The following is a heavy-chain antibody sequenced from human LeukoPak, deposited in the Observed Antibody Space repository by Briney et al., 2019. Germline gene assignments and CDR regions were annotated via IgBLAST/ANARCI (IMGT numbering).Heavy chain of an antibody. CDR3: SRHWYCGGDCYDEF. J-gene: IGHJ4*02. Sequence: PSETLSLTCAYSGSFSGHYWSWIRQSPGQGLEWIGEINHSGSTNYNPSLKSRVTMSVDTSKNHFSLSLRSVTAADTAVYYCSRHWYCGGDCYDEFWGQGTLVTVSS. CDR1: SGSFSGHY. D-gene: IGHD2-21*02. V-gene: IGHV4-34*01. CDR2: INHSGST.